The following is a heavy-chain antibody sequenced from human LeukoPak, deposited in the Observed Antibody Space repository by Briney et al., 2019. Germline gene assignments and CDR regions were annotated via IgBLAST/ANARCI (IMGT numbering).Heavy chain of an antibody. J-gene: IGHJ6*02. V-gene: IGHV3-13*01. CDR1: GFTFSNYD. Sequence: GGSLRLSCAASGFTFSNYDMHWVRQATGKGLEWVSAFHTAGDIHYSGSVKGRFATSRENAKNSFYLQMNNLRAGDTAVYYCARGSCSSRSCYKRVNGLDVWGQGTQSQSP. CDR2: FHTAGDI. D-gene: IGHD2-2*01. CDR3: ARGSCSSRSCYKRVNGLDV.